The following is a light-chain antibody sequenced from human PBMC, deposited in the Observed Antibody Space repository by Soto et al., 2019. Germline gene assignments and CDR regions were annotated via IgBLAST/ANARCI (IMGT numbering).Light chain of an antibody. Sequence: DIQMTQSPSSLSASVGDRVTITCRASQSISSYLNWYQQKPGKAPKLLIYAASSLQSGVPSRFSGSGSGTDFTLTISSLQPEDFAKYYCQQSYSTPYTFGQGNKLEIK. CDR3: QQSYSTPYT. J-gene: IGKJ2*01. CDR2: AAS. V-gene: IGKV1-39*01. CDR1: QSISSY.